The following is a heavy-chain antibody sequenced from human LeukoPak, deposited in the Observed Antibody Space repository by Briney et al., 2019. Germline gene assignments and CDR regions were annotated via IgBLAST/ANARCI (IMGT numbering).Heavy chain of an antibody. Sequence: SETLSLTCTVSGGSISSYYWSWIRQPLGKGLEWIGYIYYSGSTNYNPSLKSRVTISVDTSKNQFSLKLSSVTAADTAVYYCARAWGSSGPADYWGQGTLVTVSS. V-gene: IGHV4-59*01. CDR1: GGSISSYY. D-gene: IGHD3-22*01. CDR2: IYYSGST. J-gene: IGHJ4*02. CDR3: ARAWGSSGPADY.